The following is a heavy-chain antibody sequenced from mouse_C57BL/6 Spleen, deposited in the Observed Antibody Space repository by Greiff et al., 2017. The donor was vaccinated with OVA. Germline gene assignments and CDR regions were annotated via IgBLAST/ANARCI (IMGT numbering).Heavy chain of an antibody. CDR2: IYPGDGDT. CDR3: ARCYYGRGSWFAY. CDR1: GYAFSSYW. Sequence: VQLKQSGAELVKPGASVKISCKASGYAFSSYWMNWVKQRPGKGLEWIGQIYPGDGDTNYNGKFKGKATLTADKSSSTAYMQLSSLTSEDSAVYFCARCYYGRGSWFAYWGQGTLVTVSA. J-gene: IGHJ3*01. D-gene: IGHD1-1*01. V-gene: IGHV1-80*01.